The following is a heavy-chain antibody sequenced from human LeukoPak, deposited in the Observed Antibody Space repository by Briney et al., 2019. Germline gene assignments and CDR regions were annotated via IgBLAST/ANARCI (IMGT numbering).Heavy chain of an antibody. CDR1: GFPVSSNE. V-gene: IGHV3-38-3*01. D-gene: IGHD5-24*01. CDR3: ARGDPHGAYFDY. CDR2: ISGGST. J-gene: IGHJ4*02. Sequence: PGGSLRLSCAASGFPVSSNEMSWVRQAPGKGLEWVSSISGGSTYYADSRKGRFTISRDNSKNTLHLQMNSLRAEDTAVYYCARGDPHGAYFDYWGQGALVTVSS.